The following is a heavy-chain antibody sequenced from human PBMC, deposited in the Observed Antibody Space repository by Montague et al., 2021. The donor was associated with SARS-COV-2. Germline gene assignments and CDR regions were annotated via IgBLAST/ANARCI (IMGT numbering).Heavy chain of an antibody. CDR1: GGSFGGYF. Sequence: SETLSLTCAVSGGSFGGYFWSWIRQPPGKGLEWIGEINHTGSTKHNPSLKSRVTISVDTSKNQFSLKVTSMTAADTAIYYCARLGDGVVPAPILGVGPFYSYYYMDVWGKGTTVTVSS. J-gene: IGHJ6*03. CDR3: ARLGDGVVPAPILGVGPFYSYYYMDV. V-gene: IGHV4-34*01. CDR2: INHTGST. D-gene: IGHD2-2*02.